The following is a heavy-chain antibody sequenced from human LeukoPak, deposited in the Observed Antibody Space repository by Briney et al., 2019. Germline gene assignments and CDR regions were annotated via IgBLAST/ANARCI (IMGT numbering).Heavy chain of an antibody. J-gene: IGHJ4*02. CDR2: ISSSGSTI. CDR1: GFTFSDYY. Sequence: PGGSLRLSCAASGFTFSDYYMSWIRQAPGKGLEWVSYISSSGSTIYYADSVKGRFTISRDNAKNSLYLQMNSLRAEDTAVYYCAKKPTPIREPRDYWGQGTLVTVSS. CDR3: AKKPTPIREPRDY. D-gene: IGHD2-15*01. V-gene: IGHV3-11*01.